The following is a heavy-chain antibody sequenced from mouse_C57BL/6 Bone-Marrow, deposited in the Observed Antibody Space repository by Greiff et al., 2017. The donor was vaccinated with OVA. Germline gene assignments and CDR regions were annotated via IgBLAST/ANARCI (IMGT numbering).Heavy chain of an antibody. V-gene: IGHV14-4*01. CDR2: IDPENGDT. CDR3: TTSFIGDYGY. CDR1: GFKIKDDY. J-gene: IGHJ2*01. Sequence: SGAELVRPGASVKLSCTASGFKIKDDYMHWVKQRPEQGLEWIGWIDPENGDTEYASKFQGKATITADTSSNTAYLQLSSLTSEDTAVYYCTTSFIGDYGYWGQGTTLTVSS. D-gene: IGHD1-1*01.